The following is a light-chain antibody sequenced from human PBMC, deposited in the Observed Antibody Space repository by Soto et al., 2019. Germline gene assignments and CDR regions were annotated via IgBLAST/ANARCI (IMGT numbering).Light chain of an antibody. CDR3: SSYTSTITVL. Sequence: QSALTQPASVSGSPEQSITISCTGTSSDVGASKYVSWYQQHPGKAPKLMIYEVSNRPSGVSNRFSGSKSGNTASLTISGLQAEDEADYYCSSYTSTITVLFGGGTKLTVL. CDR2: EVS. J-gene: IGLJ2*01. V-gene: IGLV2-14*01. CDR1: SSDVGASKY.